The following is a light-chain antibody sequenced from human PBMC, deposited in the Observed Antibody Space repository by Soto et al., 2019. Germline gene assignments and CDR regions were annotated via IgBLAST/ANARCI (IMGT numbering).Light chain of an antibody. CDR1: HSVSSSY. CDR3: QQYGSSPQT. V-gene: IGKV3-20*01. J-gene: IGKJ1*01. Sequence: EIVLTQSPGTLSLSPGERATLTCRASHSVSSSYLGWYQQKLGQAPRLLIYGASSRATGIPDRFSGSGSGTDFTLTISRLESEDFAVYYCQQYGSSPQTFGQGTKVDIK. CDR2: GAS.